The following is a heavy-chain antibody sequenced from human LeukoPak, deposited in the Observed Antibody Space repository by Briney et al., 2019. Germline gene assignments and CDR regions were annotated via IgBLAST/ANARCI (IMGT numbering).Heavy chain of an antibody. Sequence: PSETLSLTCTVSGGSISSYYWSWIRQPPGKGLEWIGYIYYSGSTNYNPSLKSRVTISVDTSKNQFSLKPSSVTAADTAVYYCARGNYYDSSGYYDYWGQGTLVTVSS. CDR2: IYYSGST. CDR3: ARGNYYDSSGYYDY. V-gene: IGHV4-59*01. D-gene: IGHD3-22*01. J-gene: IGHJ4*02. CDR1: GGSISSYY.